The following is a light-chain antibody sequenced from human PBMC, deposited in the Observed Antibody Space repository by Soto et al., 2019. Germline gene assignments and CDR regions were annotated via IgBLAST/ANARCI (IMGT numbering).Light chain of an antibody. V-gene: IGLV2-14*01. CDR2: DVS. J-gene: IGLJ2*01. CDR3: SSYTSSSTVV. CDR1: SSDVCGYNY. Sequence: QSVLTQPASVSGSPGQSITISCTGTSSDVCGYNYVSWYQQHPGQAPKLMIYDVSDRPSGVSNRFSGSKSGNTASLTISGLQAEDEADYYCSSYTSSSTVVFGGGTKVTVL.